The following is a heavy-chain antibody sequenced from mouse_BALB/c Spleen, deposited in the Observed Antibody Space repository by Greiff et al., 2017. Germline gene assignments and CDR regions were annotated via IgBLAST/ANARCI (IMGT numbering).Heavy chain of an antibody. CDR3: AREVAMDY. CDR1: GYSFTDYI. V-gene: IGHV1-39*01. J-gene: IGHJ4*01. CDR2: INPYYGST. Sequence: VHLQQTGPELVKPGASVKISCKASGYSFTDYIMLWVKQSHGKSLEWIGNINPYYGSTSYNLKFKGKATLTVDKSSSTAYMQLNSLTSEDSAVYYCAREVAMDYWGQGTSVTVSS.